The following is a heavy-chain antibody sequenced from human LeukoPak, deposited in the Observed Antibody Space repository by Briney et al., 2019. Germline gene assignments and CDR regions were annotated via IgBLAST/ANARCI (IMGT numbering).Heavy chain of an antibody. CDR2: INHSGST. V-gene: IGHV4-34*01. Sequence: SETLSLTCAVYGGSFSVYYWSWIRQPPGKGLEWIGEINHSGSTNYNPSLKSRVTISVDTSKNQFSLKLSSVTAADTAVYYCARGPKGGVINPWGQGTLVTVSS. D-gene: IGHD3-16*02. CDR1: GGSFSVYY. CDR3: ARGPKGGVINP. J-gene: IGHJ5*02.